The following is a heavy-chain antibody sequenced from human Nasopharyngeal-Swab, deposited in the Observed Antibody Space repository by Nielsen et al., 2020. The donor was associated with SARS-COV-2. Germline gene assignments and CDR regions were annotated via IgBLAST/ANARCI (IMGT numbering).Heavy chain of an antibody. Sequence: WIRQPPGKGLEWVAFIAHDASNDYYGDSVKGRFSISRDSSKNTLYLQMDSLRGEDTAVYYCARDAPAHYGAFYWGRGTLVTVSS. J-gene: IGHJ4*02. CDR2: IAHDASND. D-gene: IGHD4-17*01. V-gene: IGHV3-30*03. CDR3: ARDAPAHYGAFY.